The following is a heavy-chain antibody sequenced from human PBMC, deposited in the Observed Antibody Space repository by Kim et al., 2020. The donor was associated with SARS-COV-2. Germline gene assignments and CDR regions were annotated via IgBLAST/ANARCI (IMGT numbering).Heavy chain of an antibody. Sequence: SETLSLTCTVSGGSISSSSYYWGWIRQPPGKGLEWIGSIYYSGSTYYNPSLKSRVTISVDTSKNQFSLKLSSVTAADTAVYYCARQSGIQLLFWRDVWGQGTTVTVSS. CDR3: ARQSGIQLLFWRDV. CDR2: IYYSGST. D-gene: IGHD5-18*01. V-gene: IGHV4-39*01. CDR1: GGSISSSSYY. J-gene: IGHJ6*02.